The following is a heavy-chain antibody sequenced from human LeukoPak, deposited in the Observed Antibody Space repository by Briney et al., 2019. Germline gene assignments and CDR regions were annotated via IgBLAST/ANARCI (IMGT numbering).Heavy chain of an antibody. V-gene: IGHV4-4*02. D-gene: IGHD1-26*01. CDR2: IYKSGTT. CDR3: AREYDGRGYFDY. CDR1: GDSITSTHW. J-gene: IGHJ4*02. Sequence: SETLSLTCAVSGDSITSTHWWSWVRQPPGKGLEWIGQIYKSGTTNYTPSLKRRVTMSVDKSKNQFSLKVTSVTAADTAVYYCAREYDGRGYFDYWGQGTLVTVSS.